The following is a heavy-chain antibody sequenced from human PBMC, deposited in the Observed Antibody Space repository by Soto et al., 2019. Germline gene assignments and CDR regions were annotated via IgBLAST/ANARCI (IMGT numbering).Heavy chain of an antibody. D-gene: IGHD3-3*01. CDR3: AGSYDFWSGYPHY. J-gene: IGHJ4*02. CDR2: ISYDGSNK. V-gene: IGHV3-30-3*01. Sequence: GGSLRLSCAASGFTFSSYAMHWVRQAPGKGLEWVAVISYDGSNKYYADSVKGRFTISRDNSKNTLYLQMNSLRAEDTAVYYGAGSYDFWSGYPHYWGQGTPVTVSS. CDR1: GFTFSSYA.